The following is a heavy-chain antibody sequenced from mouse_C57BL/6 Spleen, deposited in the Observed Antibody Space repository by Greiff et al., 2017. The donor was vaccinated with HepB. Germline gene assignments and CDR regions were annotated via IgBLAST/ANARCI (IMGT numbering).Heavy chain of an antibody. J-gene: IGHJ2*01. D-gene: IGHD1-2*01. CDR3: ARARLRYSQTLFDY. CDR2: IDPSDSYT. V-gene: IGHV1-69*01. Sequence: QVQLQQPGAELVMPGASVKLSCKASGYTFTSYWMHWVKQRPGQGLEWIGEIDPSDSYTNDNQKFKGKSTLTVDKSSSTAYVQLSSLTSEDSAVYYCARARLRYSQTLFDYWGQGTTLTVSS. CDR1: GYTFTSYW.